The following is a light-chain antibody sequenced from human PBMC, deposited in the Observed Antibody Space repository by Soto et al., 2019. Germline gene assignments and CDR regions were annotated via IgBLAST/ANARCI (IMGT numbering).Light chain of an antibody. J-gene: IGKJ2*01. Sequence: EVVMTQSPATLSVSPGERATLSCRASQSITSNLAWYQQRPGQTPRLLIYEASTRATGIPARFSGSGSGTDFTLTITSLQSEDFAVYFCQQYGSSPYTFGQGTKLEIK. CDR3: QQYGSSPYT. V-gene: IGKV3-15*01. CDR2: EAS. CDR1: QSITSN.